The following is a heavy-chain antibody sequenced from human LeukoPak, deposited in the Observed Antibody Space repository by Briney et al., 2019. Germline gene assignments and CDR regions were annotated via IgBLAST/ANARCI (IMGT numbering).Heavy chain of an antibody. CDR2: ISSSSSYI. Sequence: GGSLRLSCAASGFTFSSYSMNWVRQAPGKGLERVSSISSSSSYIYYADSVKGQFTISRDNAKNSLYLQMNSLRAEDTAVYYCARELYDSSPYYYYGMDVWGQGTTVTVSS. CDR1: GFTFSSYS. V-gene: IGHV3-21*01. D-gene: IGHD3-22*01. J-gene: IGHJ6*02. CDR3: ARELYDSSPYYYYGMDV.